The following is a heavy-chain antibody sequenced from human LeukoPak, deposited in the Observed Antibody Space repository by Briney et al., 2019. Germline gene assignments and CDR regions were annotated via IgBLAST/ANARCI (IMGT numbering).Heavy chain of an antibody. CDR2: IRYDGSNK. D-gene: IGHD2-8*01. V-gene: IGHV3-30*02. CDR1: GFTFSSYG. J-gene: IGHJ4*02. Sequence: GGSLRLSCAASGFTFSSYGMHWVRQAPGKGLEWVAFIRYDGSNKYYADSVKGRFTISRDNSKNTRYLQMNSLRAEDTAVYYCAKVGVMVYAIIDYWGQGTLVTVSS. CDR3: AKVGVMVYAIIDY.